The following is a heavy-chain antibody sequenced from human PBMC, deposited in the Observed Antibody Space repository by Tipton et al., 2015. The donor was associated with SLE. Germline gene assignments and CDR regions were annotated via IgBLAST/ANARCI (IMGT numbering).Heavy chain of an antibody. Sequence: SLRLSCAASGFTFSSYSMNWVRQAPGKGLEWVSSISSSSSYIYYADSVKGRFTISRDNAKNSLYLQTNSLRAEDTAVYYCARDMTVAGVYWGQGTLVTVSS. J-gene: IGHJ4*02. D-gene: IGHD6-19*01. CDR2: ISSSSSYI. CDR3: ARDMTVAGVY. V-gene: IGHV3-21*01. CDR1: GFTFSSYS.